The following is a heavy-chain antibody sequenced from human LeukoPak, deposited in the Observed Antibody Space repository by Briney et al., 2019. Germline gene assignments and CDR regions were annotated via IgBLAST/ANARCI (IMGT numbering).Heavy chain of an antibody. Sequence: GGSLRLSCAASGFTFSSESMNWVRQAPGKGLEWLSYVSSSSSYIYYADSVKGRFTISRDNAKNSLYLQMNSLRAEDTAVYYCARDYTTGVDYWGQGTLVTVSS. CDR2: VSSSSSYI. V-gene: IGHV3-21*05. J-gene: IGHJ4*02. D-gene: IGHD1-1*01. CDR1: GFTFSSES. CDR3: ARDYTTGVDY.